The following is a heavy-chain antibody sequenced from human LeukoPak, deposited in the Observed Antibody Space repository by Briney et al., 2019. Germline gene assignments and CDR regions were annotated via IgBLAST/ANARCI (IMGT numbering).Heavy chain of an antibody. D-gene: IGHD4-17*01. CDR2: ISDRGGIK. J-gene: IGHJ4*02. V-gene: IGHV3-23*01. Sequence: GGSLRLSCAASGFIFANFAMSWVRQAPGKGLEWVSDISDRGGIKNYADSVKGRFTISRDNSNNTLYLQMNSLRAEDTAVYFCAKKQTTTVTTLDYWGQGTLVTVSS. CDR3: AKKQTTTVTTLDY. CDR1: GFIFANFA.